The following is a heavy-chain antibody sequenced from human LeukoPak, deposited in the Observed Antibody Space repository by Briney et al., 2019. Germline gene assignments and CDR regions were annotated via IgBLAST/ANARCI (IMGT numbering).Heavy chain of an antibody. V-gene: IGHV3-7*01. CDR2: IKQDGSEK. D-gene: IGHD6-19*01. CDR3: AREGQYSSGGFDY. Sequence: GGSLRLSCAASGFTFSSYWMSWVRQAPGKGLEWVANIKQDGSEKYYVDSVKGRFTIPRDNAKNSLYLQMNSLRAEDTAVYYCAREGQYSSGGFDYWSQGTLVTVSS. J-gene: IGHJ4*02. CDR1: GFTFSSYW.